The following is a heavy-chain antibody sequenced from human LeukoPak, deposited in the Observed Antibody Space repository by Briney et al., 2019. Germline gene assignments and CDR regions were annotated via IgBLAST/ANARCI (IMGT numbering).Heavy chain of an antibody. CDR3: ARERYCSGGSCYGEFDY. Sequence: GASVKVSCKASGYTFTGYYMHWVRQAPGQGLEWMGWINPNSGGTNYAQKFQGRATMTRDTSTSTAYMELSRLRSDDTAVYYCARERYCSGGSCYGEFDYWGQGTLVTVSS. CDR2: INPNSGGT. CDR1: GYTFTGYY. J-gene: IGHJ4*02. V-gene: IGHV1-2*02. D-gene: IGHD2-15*01.